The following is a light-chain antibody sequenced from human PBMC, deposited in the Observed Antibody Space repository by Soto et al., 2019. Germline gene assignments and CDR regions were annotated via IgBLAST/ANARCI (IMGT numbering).Light chain of an antibody. V-gene: IGKV1-33*01. CDR1: QDIDNY. Sequence: DIQMTQSPSSLSASVGDRVTITCQASQDIDNYLNWYQQKPGQAPKLLIYDASNLETGVPSRFSGRGSETDFTFTISSLQPEDVATYYCQLYGKLPPYTFGQGTKLELK. J-gene: IGKJ2*01. CDR3: QLYGKLPPYT. CDR2: DAS.